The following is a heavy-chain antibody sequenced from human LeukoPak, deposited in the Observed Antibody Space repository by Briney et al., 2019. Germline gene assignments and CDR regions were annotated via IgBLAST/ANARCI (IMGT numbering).Heavy chain of an antibody. CDR3: ARYYGVHAFDS. V-gene: IGHV4-34*01. CDR1: GGSFSGYY. CDR2: INHSGST. D-gene: IGHD4-17*01. J-gene: IGHJ3*02. Sequence: KPSESLSLTCAVYGGSFSGYYWSWIRQPPGKGLEWIGEINHSGSTNYNPSLKSRVTISVDTSKNQFSLKLSSVTAAETAVYYCARYYGVHAFDSWGQETMVSDCS.